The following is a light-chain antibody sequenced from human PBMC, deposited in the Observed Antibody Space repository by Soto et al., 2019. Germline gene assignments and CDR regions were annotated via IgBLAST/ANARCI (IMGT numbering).Light chain of an antibody. J-gene: IGLJ1*01. CDR1: SEDVGGYNY. Sequence: QSALTQPASVSGSPGQSITMSCSGTSEDVGGYNYVSWYQHHPGKAPKLLIYEVTNRPSGLSDRFSGSKSGNTASLTISGLQAEDEADYCSSYTSSNTLVFGTGTKVTVL. CDR2: EVT. CDR3: SSYTSSNTLV. V-gene: IGLV2-14*01.